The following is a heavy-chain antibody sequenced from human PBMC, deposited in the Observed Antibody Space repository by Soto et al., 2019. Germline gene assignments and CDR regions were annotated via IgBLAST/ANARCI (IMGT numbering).Heavy chain of an antibody. D-gene: IGHD3-9*01. CDR2: IIPIFGTA. Sequence: QVQLVQSGAEVKKPGSSVKVSCKASGGTFSSYAISWVRQAPGQGLEWMGGIIPIFGTANYAQKFQGRVTITADESTSTAYMELSSLRSEDTAVYYCAREKRGVTGYPGYYYYYGMDVWGQGTTVTVSS. J-gene: IGHJ6*02. CDR3: AREKRGVTGYPGYYYYYGMDV. V-gene: IGHV1-69*01. CDR1: GGTFSSYA.